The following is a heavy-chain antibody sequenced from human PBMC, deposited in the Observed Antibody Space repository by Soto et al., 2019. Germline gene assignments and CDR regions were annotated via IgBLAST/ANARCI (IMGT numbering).Heavy chain of an antibody. CDR1: GGSISSGGYY. J-gene: IGHJ4*02. Sequence: SETLSLTCTVSGGSISSGGYYWSWIRQHPGKGLEWIGYIYYSGSTYYNPSLKSRVTISVDTSKNQFSLKLSSVTAADTAVYYCARVYLNSGYDSAFDYWGQGTLVTVSS. CDR3: ARVYLNSGYDSAFDY. D-gene: IGHD5-12*01. CDR2: IYYSGST. V-gene: IGHV4-31*03.